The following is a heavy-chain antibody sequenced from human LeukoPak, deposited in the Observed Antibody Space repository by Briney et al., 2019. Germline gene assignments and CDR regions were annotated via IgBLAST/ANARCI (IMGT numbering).Heavy chain of an antibody. Sequence: GGSLRLSCVASGFTFSNYWMHWVRQPPGKGLVWVSRIYVDGRTTNYADSVKGRFTVSRDNAKNTVYLEMNSLSVEDTATYYCIRDFRSADLWGQGTLVTVTS. V-gene: IGHV3-74*01. CDR3: IRDFRSADL. CDR1: GFTFSNYW. J-gene: IGHJ5*02. CDR2: IYVDGRTT.